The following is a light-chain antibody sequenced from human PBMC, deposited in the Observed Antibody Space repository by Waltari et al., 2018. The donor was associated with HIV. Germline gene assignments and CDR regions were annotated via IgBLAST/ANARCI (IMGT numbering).Light chain of an antibody. J-gene: IGLJ2*01. CDR2: NVN. Sequence: QSALTQPASVSGSPGQSVTISCTGTSGDVGGYNFVSWYQKQPGKAPKILIYNVNSRPSGVFIRCSGAGTADSGSPTTTWGQAEDEAYYYCSSYTGSGPRSLLFGGGTRLTVL. V-gene: IGLV2-14*03. CDR1: SGDVGGYNF. CDR3: SSYTGSGPRSLL.